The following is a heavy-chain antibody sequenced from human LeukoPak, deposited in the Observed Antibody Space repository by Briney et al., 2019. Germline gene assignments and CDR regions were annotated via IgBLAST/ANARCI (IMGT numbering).Heavy chain of an antibody. V-gene: IGHV3-7*01. CDR1: GFTFSSYW. Sequence: GGSLRLSCAASGFTFSSYWMSWVRQAPGKGLEWVANIKQDGSEKYYVDSVKGRFTISRDNAKNSLYLQMNSLRAEDTAVYYCASHDSSGPIDYWGQGTLVTVSS. CDR2: IKQDGSEK. D-gene: IGHD3-22*01. CDR3: ASHDSSGPIDY. J-gene: IGHJ4*02.